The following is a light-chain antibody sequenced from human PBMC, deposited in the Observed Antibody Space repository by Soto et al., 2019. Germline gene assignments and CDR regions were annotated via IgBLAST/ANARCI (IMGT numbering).Light chain of an antibody. CDR2: GAS. CDR3: QQYGSSPRT. J-gene: IGKJ1*01. CDR1: QRVSSSY. Sequence: EIVFTQSPGTLSLSPGERATLSCRASQRVSSSYLAWYQQKPGQAPRLLIYGASSRATGIPDRFSGSGSGTDFTLTISRLEPEDFAVYYCQQYGSSPRTFGQGTKVDIK. V-gene: IGKV3-20*01.